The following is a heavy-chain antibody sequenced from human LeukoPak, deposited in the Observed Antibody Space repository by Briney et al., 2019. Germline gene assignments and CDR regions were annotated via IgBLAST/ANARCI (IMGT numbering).Heavy chain of an antibody. CDR1: GGSISSSSYY. J-gene: IGHJ5*02. Sequence: PSETLSLTCTVSGGSISSSSYYWGWIRQPPGKGLEWIGSIYYSGSTYYNPSLKSRVTISVDTSKNQFSLKLSSVTAADTAVYYCARRHKGGSNWFDPWGQGTLVTVSS. D-gene: IGHD3-16*01. CDR3: ARRHKGGSNWFDP. V-gene: IGHV4-39*01. CDR2: IYYSGST.